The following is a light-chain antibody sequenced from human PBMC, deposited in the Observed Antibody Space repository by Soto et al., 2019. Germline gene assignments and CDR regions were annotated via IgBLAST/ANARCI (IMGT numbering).Light chain of an antibody. CDR2: SIN. CDR1: YSNIGSNF. Sequence: QSVLTQPPSASATPGQTVTISCSGRYSNIGSNFVSWYQRLPGKPPKLLIYSINQRPSGVPDGFSGSKSGTSASLTISGLQSEDEADYFCSSWDDSLDGPVFGGGTKLTVL. J-gene: IGLJ3*02. CDR3: SSWDDSLDGPV. V-gene: IGLV1-44*01.